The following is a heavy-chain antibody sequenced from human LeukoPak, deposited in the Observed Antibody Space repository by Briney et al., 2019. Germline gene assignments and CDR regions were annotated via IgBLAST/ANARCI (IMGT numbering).Heavy chain of an antibody. D-gene: IGHD1-26*01. CDR2: ISAKSGNT. CDR3: ARVGSGSYRGSDAFDI. V-gene: IGHV1-18*01. J-gene: IGHJ3*02. CDR1: GYTFTTYG. Sequence: GASVKLSCKASGYTFTTYGISWVRQAPGQGLEWMGWISAKSGNTNYAQKHEGRVTMTTDTSTSTAYMELRSLRSDDTAVYYCARVGSGSYRGSDAFDIWGQGTMVTVSS.